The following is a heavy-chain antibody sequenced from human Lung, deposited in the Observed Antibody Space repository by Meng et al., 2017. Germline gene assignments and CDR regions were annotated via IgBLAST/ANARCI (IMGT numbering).Heavy chain of an antibody. Sequence: QVHLVQSGPEVRKPGASVKVSCQASSYSFTNYGINWVRQAPGKGLEWMGWTSTYNSNRNYAQSLQGRVTMTTDTSTTTAYMELRSLTFDDTAVYYCARGRHCSSTTCYLSDSWGQGTLVTVSS. D-gene: IGHD2-2*01. CDR2: TSTYNSNR. J-gene: IGHJ4*02. CDR1: SYSFTNYG. CDR3: ARGRHCSSTTCYLSDS. V-gene: IGHV1-18*01.